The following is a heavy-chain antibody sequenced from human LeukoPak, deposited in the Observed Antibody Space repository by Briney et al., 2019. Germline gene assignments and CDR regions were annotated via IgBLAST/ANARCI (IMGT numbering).Heavy chain of an antibody. CDR3: ATPTLGQDWLLAAFCY. CDR1: GYTLTELS. CDR2: FDHEDGET. J-gene: IGHJ4*02. D-gene: IGHD3-9*01. V-gene: IGHV1-24*01. Sequence: ASVKVSCKVSGYTLTELSMHWVRQAPGKGLEWMGGFDHEDGETIYAQKFQGRVTMTEDTSTDTAYMELSSLRSEDTAVYYCATPTLGQDWLLAAFCYWGQGTLVTVSS.